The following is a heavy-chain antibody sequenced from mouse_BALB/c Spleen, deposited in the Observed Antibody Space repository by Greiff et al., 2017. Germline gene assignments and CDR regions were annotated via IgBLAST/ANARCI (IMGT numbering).Heavy chain of an antibody. J-gene: IGHJ2*01. V-gene: IGHV1S22*01. CDR3: TIMITTLGYFDY. CDR2: IYPGSGST. CDR1: GYTFTSYW. Sequence: LQQPGSELVRPGASVKLSCKASGYTFTSYWMHWVKQRHGQGLEWIGNIYPGSGSTNYDEKFKSKGTLTVDTSSSTAYMHLSSLTSEDSAVYYCTIMITTLGYFDYWGQGTTLTVSS. D-gene: IGHD2-4*01.